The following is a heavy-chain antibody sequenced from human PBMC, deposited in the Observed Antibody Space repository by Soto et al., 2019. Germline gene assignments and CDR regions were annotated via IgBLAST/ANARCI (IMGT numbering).Heavy chain of an antibody. CDR3: ARDSVGTIFGHEGYGMDV. Sequence: ASVKVSCKASGYTFSSYGISWVRQAPGQGLEWMGWISAYNGNTNYAQKLQGRVTVTTDTSTSTAYMELRSLRSDDTAVYYCARDSVGTIFGHEGYGMDVWGQGTTVTVSS. V-gene: IGHV1-18*04. CDR1: GYTFSSYG. J-gene: IGHJ6*02. CDR2: ISAYNGNT. D-gene: IGHD3-3*01.